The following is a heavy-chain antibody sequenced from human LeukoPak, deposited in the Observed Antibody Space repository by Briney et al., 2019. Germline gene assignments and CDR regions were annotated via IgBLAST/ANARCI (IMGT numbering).Heavy chain of an antibody. CDR2: ISYDGSNK. V-gene: IGHV3-30*19. CDR1: GFTFSTYG. CDR3: ARGRRVPAVMSIDAFDI. Sequence: GTSLRLSCAASGFTFSTYGMHWVRQAPGKGLEWVAVISYDGSNKYYADSVKGRFTISRDNSKNTLFLQMNSLRAEDTAVYYCARGRRVPAVMSIDAFDIWAKGQWSPSLQ. J-gene: IGHJ3*02. D-gene: IGHD2-2*01.